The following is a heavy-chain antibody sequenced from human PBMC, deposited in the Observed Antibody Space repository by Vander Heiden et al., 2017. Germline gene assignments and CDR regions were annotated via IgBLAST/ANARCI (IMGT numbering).Heavy chain of an antibody. J-gene: IGHJ4*02. Sequence: EVQLVESGEGLVQPGGSLRLSCAASGFTFSSYAMHWVRQAPGKGLEYVSAISSNGGSTYYADSVKGRFTISRDNSKNTLYLQMGSLRAEDMAVYYCARGLGGPKTYYYGSGMDYWGQGTLVTVSS. D-gene: IGHD3-10*01. CDR2: ISSNGGST. V-gene: IGHV3-64*02. CDR1: GFTFSSYA. CDR3: ARGLGGPKTYYYGSGMDY.